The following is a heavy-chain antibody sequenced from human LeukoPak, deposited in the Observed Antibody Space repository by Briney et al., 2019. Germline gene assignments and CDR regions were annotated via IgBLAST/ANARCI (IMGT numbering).Heavy chain of an antibody. CDR1: GGSISSYY. J-gene: IGHJ4*02. D-gene: IGHD3-22*01. CDR3: ARDAQSYYDSSGYYQIDY. Sequence: SETLSLTCTVSGGSISSYYWSWIRQPPGKGLEWIGYIYYSGSTNYNPSLKSRVTISVDTSKNQFSLKLSSVTAADTAVYYCARDAQSYYDSSGYYQIDYWGQGTLVTVSS. V-gene: IGHV4-59*12. CDR2: IYYSGST.